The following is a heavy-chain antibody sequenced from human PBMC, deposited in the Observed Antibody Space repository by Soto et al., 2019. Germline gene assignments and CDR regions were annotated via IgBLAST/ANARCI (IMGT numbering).Heavy chain of an antibody. CDR1: VFTFSSYS. CDR2: IGSSSSYI. J-gene: IGHJ4*02. D-gene: IGHD2-2*01. Sequence: PGWSLRLSCASSVFTFSSYSMNWVRQAPGKGLEWVSSIGSSSSYIYYADSVKGRFTISRDNAKNSLYLQMNSLRAEDTAVYYCARDSPAARLDYWGQGTLVTVSS. CDR3: ARDSPAARLDY. V-gene: IGHV3-21*01.